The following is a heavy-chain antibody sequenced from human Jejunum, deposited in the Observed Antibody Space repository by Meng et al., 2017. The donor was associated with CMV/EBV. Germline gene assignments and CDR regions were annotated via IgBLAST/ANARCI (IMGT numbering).Heavy chain of an antibody. CDR3: ARDMHREVVIQDY. D-gene: IGHD3-10*01. V-gene: IGHV4-4*07. CDR1: GGSISDYY. Sequence: QVQLKGSGPGLVKPSETLPLTCTGAGGSISDYYWSWIRQPAGKGLEWIGRIYSNGATNYNPSLKSRVTMSVDTSKNQFSLKLSSVTAADTAVYFCARDMHREVVIQDYWGQGTLVTVSS. J-gene: IGHJ4*02. CDR2: IYSNGAT.